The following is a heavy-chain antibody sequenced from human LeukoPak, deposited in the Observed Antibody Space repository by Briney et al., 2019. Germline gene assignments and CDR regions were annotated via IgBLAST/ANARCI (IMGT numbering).Heavy chain of an antibody. CDR2: IYSDGRT. CDR1: GLTVSSSY. D-gene: IGHD1/OR15-1a*01. V-gene: IGHV3-53*01. J-gene: IGHJ3*02. Sequence: GGSLRLSCAASGLTVSSSYMSWVRQAPGKGLEWVSEIYSDGRTYYAASVKGRFSISRDNSKNTVYLQMNSLRADDTAVYYCARELREHGVFDIWGQGTMVTVSS. CDR3: ARELREHGVFDI.